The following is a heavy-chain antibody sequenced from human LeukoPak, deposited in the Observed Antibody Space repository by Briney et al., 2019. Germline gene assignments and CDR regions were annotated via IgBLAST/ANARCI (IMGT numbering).Heavy chain of an antibody. J-gene: IGHJ5*02. V-gene: IGHV3-74*01. CDR2: INNDGSST. CDR1: GFTFSSYW. Sequence: GGSLRLSCAASGFTFSSYWMHWVRQASGKGLVWVSRINNDGSSTSYADSVKGRFTISRDNAKNTLYLQMNSLRAEDTAVYYCARPTKEGSSWYWWFDPWGQGTLVTVSS. CDR3: ARPTKEGSSWYWWFDP. D-gene: IGHD6-13*01.